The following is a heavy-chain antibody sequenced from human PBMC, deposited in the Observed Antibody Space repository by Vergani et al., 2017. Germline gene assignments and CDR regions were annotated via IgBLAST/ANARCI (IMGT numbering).Heavy chain of an antibody. CDR1: ESTFSDYN. J-gene: IGHJ5*01. CDR2: ISPKTGDT. D-gene: IGHD1-26*01. V-gene: IGHV1-2*02. CDR3: AHSWNFGRRDWFDS. Sequence: QFQLVQSGAEVKKPGGSMKVSCQASESTFSDYNIHWVRQAPGQGLQWMGWISPKTGDTDYLQRFQDRVTMTRDASTKTVYLKMTRLTSDDTAIYYCAHSWNFGRRDWFDSWGPGTLVTVSS.